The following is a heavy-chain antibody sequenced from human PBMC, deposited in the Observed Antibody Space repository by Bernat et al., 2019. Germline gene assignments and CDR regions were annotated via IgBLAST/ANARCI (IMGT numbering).Heavy chain of an antibody. CDR3: ADGTLPGY. D-gene: IGHD2-2*01. Sequence: EVQLVESGGGLVKPGGSLRLSCAASGFTFSSYSMNWVRQAPGKGLEWVSSISSSSSYIYYADSVKGQFTISRDNAKNSLYMQMNSLRAEDTAVYDCADGTLPGYWGQGTLVTVSS. V-gene: IGHV3-21*01. CDR1: GFTFSSYS. CDR2: ISSSSSYI. J-gene: IGHJ4*02.